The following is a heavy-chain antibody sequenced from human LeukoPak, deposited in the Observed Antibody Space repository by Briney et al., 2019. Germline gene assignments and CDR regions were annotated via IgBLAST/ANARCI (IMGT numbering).Heavy chain of an antibody. D-gene: IGHD1-26*01. CDR1: GFIFASYG. Sequence: PGGSLRLSCSASGFIFASYGMNWVRQAPGSGLQWVAYISAGSSNTFYADSAKGRFTISRDDADNFLHLQMNSLSAEDTAVYYCARSAVQANTPFYFDFWGQGALVTVSS. J-gene: IGHJ4*02. CDR2: ISAGSSNT. CDR3: ARSAVQANTPFYFDF. V-gene: IGHV3-48*01.